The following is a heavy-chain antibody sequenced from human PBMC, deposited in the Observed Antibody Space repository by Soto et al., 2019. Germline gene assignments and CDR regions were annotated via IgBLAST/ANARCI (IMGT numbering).Heavy chain of an antibody. V-gene: IGHV1-8*01. CDR3: ARGGYSSSWEFDF. Sequence: QVQLVQSGAEVRRPGASVRVSCKASGYTFTAYDINWVRQATGQGLGWMGWVSPHSASTGFAQKFRGRITMTTNTTITTAYMELTSLRPDDSAVYFCARGGYSSSWEFDFWGPGTLVTVSP. D-gene: IGHD6-6*01. CDR1: GYTFTAYD. CDR2: VSPHSAST. J-gene: IGHJ4*02.